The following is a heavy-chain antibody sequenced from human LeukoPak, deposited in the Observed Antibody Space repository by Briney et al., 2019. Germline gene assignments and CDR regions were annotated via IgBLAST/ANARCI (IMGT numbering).Heavy chain of an antibody. Sequence: ASVKVSCKASGYTFTSYYMHWVRQAPGQGLEWMGIINPSGGSTSYAQKFQGRVTMTRDTSTSTVYMELSSLRSEDTAVYYCARDFRGSLWYSSSPSSYYFDYWGQGTLVTVSS. J-gene: IGHJ4*02. D-gene: IGHD6-6*01. CDR3: ARDFRGSLWYSSSPSSYYFDY. V-gene: IGHV1-46*01. CDR1: GYTFTSYY. CDR2: INPSGGST.